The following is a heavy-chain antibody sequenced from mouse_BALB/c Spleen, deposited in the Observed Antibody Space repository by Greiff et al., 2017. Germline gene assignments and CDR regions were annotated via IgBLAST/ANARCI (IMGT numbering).Heavy chain of an antibody. D-gene: IGHD4-1*01. V-gene: IGHV5-6*02. CDR2: ISSGGSYT. CDR3: ARHGTGTTWFAY. Sequence: DVMLVESGGDLVKPGGSLKLSCAASGFTFSSYGMSWVRQTPDKRLEWVATISSGGSYTYYPDSVKGRFTISRDNAKNTLYLQMSSLKSEDTAMYYCARHGTGTTWFAYWGQGTLVTVSA. CDR1: GFTFSSYG. J-gene: IGHJ3*01.